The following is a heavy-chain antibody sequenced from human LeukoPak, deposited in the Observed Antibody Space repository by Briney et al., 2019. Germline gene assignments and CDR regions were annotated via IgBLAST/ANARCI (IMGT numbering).Heavy chain of an antibody. D-gene: IGHD3-3*01. Sequence: SETLSLTCTVSGGSISSSSYYWGWIRQPPGKGLEWIGSIYYRGSTYYNPSLKSRVTISVDTSKNQFSLKLSSVTAADTAVYYCARDPPFSFGAFDIWGQGTMVTVSS. CDR2: IYYRGST. CDR1: GGSISSSSYY. CDR3: ARDPPFSFGAFDI. J-gene: IGHJ3*02. V-gene: IGHV4-39*07.